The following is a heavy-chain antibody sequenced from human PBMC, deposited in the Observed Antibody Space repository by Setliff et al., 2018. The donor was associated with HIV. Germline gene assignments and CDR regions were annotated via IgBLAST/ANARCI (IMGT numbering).Heavy chain of an antibody. Sequence: PGGSLRLSCAASGFIFSGYTMVWVRQAPGKGLERVSSISSSGNFIYYEDSVKGRFTVSRDNAKNSLYLQMTSLRAEDTAVYYCARRAYCSSTTCFDFWGQGTLVTVSS. CDR3: ARRAYCSSTTCFDF. CDR1: GFIFSGYT. D-gene: IGHD2-2*01. V-gene: IGHV3-21*01. CDR2: ISSSGNFI. J-gene: IGHJ4*02.